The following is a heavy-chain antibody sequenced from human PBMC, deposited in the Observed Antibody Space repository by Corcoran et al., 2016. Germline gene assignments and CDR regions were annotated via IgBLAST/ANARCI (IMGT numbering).Heavy chain of an antibody. Sequence: QVQLVQSGAEVKKPGSSVKVSCKASGGTFSSYAISWVRQAPGQGLEWMGGIIPIFGTANYAQKFQGRVTITADESASTAYMELSSLRSEDTAVYYGGRVGDCSSTSCYMEGYYYGMDVWGQGTTVTVSS. J-gene: IGHJ6*02. CDR2: IIPIFGTA. CDR3: GRVGDCSSTSCYMEGYYYGMDV. CDR1: GGTFSSYA. V-gene: IGHV1-69*01. D-gene: IGHD2-2*01.